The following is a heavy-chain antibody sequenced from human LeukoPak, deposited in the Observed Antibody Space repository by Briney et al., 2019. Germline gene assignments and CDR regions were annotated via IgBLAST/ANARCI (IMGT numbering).Heavy chain of an antibody. D-gene: IGHD2-2*02. CDR3: ARGGKYCSSTSCYSHPFDP. J-gene: IGHJ5*02. Sequence: PSETLSLTCTVSGGSISSSSYYWGWIRQPPGKGLEWIGSIYYNGSTHYNPCLKSRVTISVDTSKNQFSLKLSSVTAADTAVYYCARGGKYCSSTSCYSHPFDPWGQGTLVTVSS. CDR2: IYYNGST. CDR1: GGSISSSSYY. V-gene: IGHV4-39*01.